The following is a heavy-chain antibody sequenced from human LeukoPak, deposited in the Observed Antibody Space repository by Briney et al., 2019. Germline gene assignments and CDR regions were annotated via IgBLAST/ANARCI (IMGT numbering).Heavy chain of an antibody. CDR3: ASYCSGGSCSPL. D-gene: IGHD2-15*01. Sequence: PGGSLRLSCAASGFTFSSYAMHWVRQAPGKGLEYVSAISSNGGSTYYANSVKGRFTISRYNSKNTLYLQMGSLRAEDMAVYYCASYCSGGSCSPLWGQGTLVTVSS. V-gene: IGHV3-64*01. CDR1: GFTFSSYA. J-gene: IGHJ4*02. CDR2: ISSNGGST.